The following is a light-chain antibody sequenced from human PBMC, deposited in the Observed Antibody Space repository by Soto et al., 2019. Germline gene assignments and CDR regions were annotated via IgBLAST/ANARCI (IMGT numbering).Light chain of an antibody. CDR1: QSVSRYY. V-gene: IGKV3-20*01. Sequence: EIVLTQSPGTLSLSPGERATLTCRASQSVSRYYLAWYQQKPGQAPRLLIYDASSRATGIPDRFSGSGSGTDFTLTISRLEPEDFAMYFCQQYVTSSITFGQGTRLEIK. CDR3: QQYVTSSIT. CDR2: DAS. J-gene: IGKJ5*01.